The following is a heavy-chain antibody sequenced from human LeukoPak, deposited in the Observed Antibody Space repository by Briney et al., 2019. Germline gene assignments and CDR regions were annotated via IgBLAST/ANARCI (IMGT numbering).Heavy chain of an antibody. V-gene: IGHV4-34*01. J-gene: IGHJ4*02. CDR1: GGSFSGYY. CDR2: INHSGSS. CDR3: ASGSLYYFDY. Sequence: SETLSLTCAVYGGSFSGYYWSWIRHPPAKGLEVMGEINHSGSSNYNPSLKSRVTISVDTSKHQFSLKLSSVTDADTAVYYCASGSLYYFDYWGQGPLVTVSS.